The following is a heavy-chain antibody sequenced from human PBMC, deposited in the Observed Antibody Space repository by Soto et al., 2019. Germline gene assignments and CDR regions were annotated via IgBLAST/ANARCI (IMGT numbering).Heavy chain of an antibody. D-gene: IGHD1-26*01. CDR2: IYHSGST. V-gene: IGHV4-4*02. Sequence: ETLSLTCAVSGGSISSSNWWSWVRQPPGKGLEWIGEIYHSGSTNYNPSLKSRVTISVDKSKNQFSLKLSSVTAADTAVYYCARVSGSYYYGMDVWGQGTTVTVS. J-gene: IGHJ6*02. CDR3: ARVSGSYYYGMDV. CDR1: GGSISSSNW.